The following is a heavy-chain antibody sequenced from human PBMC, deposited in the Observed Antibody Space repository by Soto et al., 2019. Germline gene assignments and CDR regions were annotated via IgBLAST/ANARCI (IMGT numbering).Heavy chain of an antibody. CDR2: LSDSGGSI. D-gene: IGHD6-13*01. CDR3: AKVSSSWYAGFFDL. CDR1: GFTFSRHA. Sequence: GGSLRLSCTASGFTFSRHAMTWVRQAPGKGLEWVSGLSDSGGSIYYADSVKGRFTISRDNSMNTLYLQMNTLRAEDTAIYYCAKVSSSWYAGFFDLWGQGTLVTVYS. J-gene: IGHJ4*02. V-gene: IGHV3-23*01.